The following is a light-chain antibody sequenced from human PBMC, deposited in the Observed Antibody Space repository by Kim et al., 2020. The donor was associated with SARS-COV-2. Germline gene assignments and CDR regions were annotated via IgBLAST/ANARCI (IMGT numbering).Light chain of an antibody. Sequence: ASVGDTVTITCRASQDISSWLAWYQQKPGKAPKLLIYSSSTLQSGVPSRFSGSGSGTDFTLTINSLQPEDFATYCCQQTSGFPITFGQGTRLEIK. CDR3: QQTSGFPIT. CDR2: SSS. J-gene: IGKJ5*01. V-gene: IGKV1-12*01. CDR1: QDISSW.